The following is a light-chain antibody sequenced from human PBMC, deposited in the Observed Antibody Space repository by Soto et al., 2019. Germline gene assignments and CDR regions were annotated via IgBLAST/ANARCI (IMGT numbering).Light chain of an antibody. CDR3: QQYNTFWT. Sequence: DSQMTQSPSTLSASLGDRVTITCRASQSISGLLAWYQQKPGKAPKLLIYKASGLESGVPSRFSGSGSGTEFTLTINGLQPDDFATYYCQQYNTFWTFGRGTKVDIK. CDR1: QSISGL. V-gene: IGKV1-5*03. J-gene: IGKJ1*01. CDR2: KAS.